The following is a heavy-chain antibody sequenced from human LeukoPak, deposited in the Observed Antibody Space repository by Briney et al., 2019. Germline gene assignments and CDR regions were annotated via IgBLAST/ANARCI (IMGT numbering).Heavy chain of an antibody. CDR3: AKAVAVAGLFDY. J-gene: IGHJ4*02. V-gene: IGHV3-33*06. CDR2: IWYDGSNK. CDR1: GFTFSSYG. D-gene: IGHD6-19*01. Sequence: GGSLRLSCAASGFTFSSYGMHWVRQAPGKGLEWVAVIWYDGSNKYYTDSVKGRFTISRDNSKNTLYLQMNSLRAEDTAVYYCAKAVAVAGLFDYSGQGTLVTVSS.